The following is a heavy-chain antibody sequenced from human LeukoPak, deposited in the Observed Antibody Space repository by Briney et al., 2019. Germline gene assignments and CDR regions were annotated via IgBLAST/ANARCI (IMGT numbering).Heavy chain of an antibody. J-gene: IGHJ5*02. D-gene: IGHD3-22*01. Sequence: ASVKVSCKASGGTFSSYAISWVRQAPGQGLEWMGWINAGNGNTKYSQKFQGRVTITRDTSASTAYMELSSLRSEDTAVYYCARTLTTGGWWFDPWGQGTLVTVSS. V-gene: IGHV1-3*01. CDR2: INAGNGNT. CDR1: GGTFSSYA. CDR3: ARTLTTGGWWFDP.